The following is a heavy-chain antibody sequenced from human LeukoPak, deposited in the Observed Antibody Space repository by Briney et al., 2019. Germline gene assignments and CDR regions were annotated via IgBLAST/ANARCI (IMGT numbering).Heavy chain of an antibody. V-gene: IGHV4-59*01. CDR2: IYYSGST. CDR1: GGSIINYY. D-gene: IGHD3-10*01. J-gene: IGHJ4*02. CDR3: ARESFGEPLD. Sequence: SETLSLTCAVSGGSIINYYWSWIRQPPGKGLEWIGYIYYSGSTSYNPSLKSRVTISVDTSKNQFSLKLSSVTAADTAVYYCARESFGEPLDWGQGTLVTVSS.